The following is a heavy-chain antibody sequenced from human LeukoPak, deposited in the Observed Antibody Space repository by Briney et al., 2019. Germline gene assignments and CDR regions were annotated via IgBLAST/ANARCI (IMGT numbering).Heavy chain of an antibody. V-gene: IGHV4-39*01. D-gene: IGHD6-13*01. CDR2: IYYSGST. Sequence: SETLSLTCTVSGGSISSSSYYWGWIRQPPGKGLEWIGSIYYSGSTYYNPSPKSRVTISVDTSKNQFSLKLSSVTAADTAVYYCASYSSSWYTDYWGQGTLVTVSS. CDR1: GGSISSSSYY. J-gene: IGHJ4*02. CDR3: ASYSSSWYTDY.